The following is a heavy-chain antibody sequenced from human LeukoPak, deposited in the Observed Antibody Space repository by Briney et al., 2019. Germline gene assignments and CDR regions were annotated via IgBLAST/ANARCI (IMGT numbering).Heavy chain of an antibody. V-gene: IGHV3-7*01. CDR1: GFSFISHW. J-gene: IGHJ3*02. D-gene: IGHD3-16*01. CDR2: TNPAGSQQ. CDR3: VRGRSGGLVDAFDI. Sequence: GGSLRLSCAASGFSFISHWMNWVRQAPGRGLEWVANTNPAGSQQYYMDSVKGRFTISRDNAKNSLFLQVNSLRVEDTAVYYCVRGRSGGLVDAFDIWGQGTMVTVSS.